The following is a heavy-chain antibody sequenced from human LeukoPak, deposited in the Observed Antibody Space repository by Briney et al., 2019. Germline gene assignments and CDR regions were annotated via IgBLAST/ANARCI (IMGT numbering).Heavy chain of an antibody. CDR3: ARGHGYYYDSSGYSDFDY. J-gene: IGHJ4*02. D-gene: IGHD3-22*01. V-gene: IGHV3-74*01. Sequence: GGSLRLSCAASGFIFSSYWMHWVRQAPGKGLVWVSRINSDGSSTSYADSVKGRFTISRDNAKNTLYLQMNSLRAEDTAVYYCARGHGYYYDSSGYSDFDYWGQGTLVTVSS. CDR1: GFIFSSYW. CDR2: INSDGSST.